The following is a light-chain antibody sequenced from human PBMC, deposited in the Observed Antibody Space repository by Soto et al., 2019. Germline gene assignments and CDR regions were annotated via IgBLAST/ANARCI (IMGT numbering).Light chain of an antibody. J-gene: IGLJ1*01. CDR2: DVS. CDR1: SSDVGDYNY. Sequence: QSALTQPASVSGSPGQSITISCTGTSSDVGDYNYVSWYQQHPGKAPKLIIYDVSNRPSGVADRFSGSKSGNTASLNISGLQAEDEADYYCSSYSSSSTLYVFGTGTKVTVL. CDR3: SSYSSSSTLYV. V-gene: IGLV2-14*03.